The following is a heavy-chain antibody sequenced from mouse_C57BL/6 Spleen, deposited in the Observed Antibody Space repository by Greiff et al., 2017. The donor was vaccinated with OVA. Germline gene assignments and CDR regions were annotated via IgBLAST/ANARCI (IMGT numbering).Heavy chain of an antibody. D-gene: IGHD1-1*01. CDR3: ARSTYYYGAGY. CDR1: GYTFTSYW. J-gene: IGHJ2*01. Sequence: QVQLQQPGAELVKPGASVKLSCKASGYTFTSYWMQWVKQRPGQGLEWIGEIDPSDSYTNYNQKFKGKATLTVDTSSSTAYMQLSSLTSEDSAVYYCARSTYYYGAGYWGQGTTLTVSS. V-gene: IGHV1-50*01. CDR2: IDPSDSYT.